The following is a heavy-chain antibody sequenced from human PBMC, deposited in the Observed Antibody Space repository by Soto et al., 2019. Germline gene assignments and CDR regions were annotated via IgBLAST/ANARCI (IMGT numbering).Heavy chain of an antibody. CDR1: GYSFSFYG. V-gene: IGHV1-69*13. CDR2: IIPIFGTA. CDR3: ARDEWELRTFDY. J-gene: IGHJ4*02. D-gene: IGHD1-26*01. Sequence: ASVKVSCKASGYSFSFYGINWVRQAPGQGLEWMGGIIPIFGTANYAQKFQGRVTITADESTSTAYMELSSLRSEDTAVYYCARDEWELRTFDYWGQGTLVTVSS.